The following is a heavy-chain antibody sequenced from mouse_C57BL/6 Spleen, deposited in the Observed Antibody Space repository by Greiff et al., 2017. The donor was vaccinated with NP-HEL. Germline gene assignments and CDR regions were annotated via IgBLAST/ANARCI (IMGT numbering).Heavy chain of an antibody. V-gene: IGHV1-50*01. CDR3: ASRGYYGSSYSWFAY. CDR2: LDPSDSYT. Sequence: VQLQQPGAELVKPGASVKLSCKASGYTFTSYWMQWVKQRPGQGLEWIGELDPSDSYTNYNQKFKGKATLTVDTSSSTAYMQLSSLTSEDSAVYYCASRGYYGSSYSWFAYWGQGTLVTVSA. D-gene: IGHD1-1*01. J-gene: IGHJ3*01. CDR1: GYTFTSYW.